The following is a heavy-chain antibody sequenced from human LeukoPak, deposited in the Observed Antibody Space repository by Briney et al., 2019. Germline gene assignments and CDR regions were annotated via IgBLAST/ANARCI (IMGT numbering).Heavy chain of an antibody. CDR2: VFSSGKT. D-gene: IGHD3-22*01. CDR3: ARARTQFSDGSGLNWFDP. CDR1: GDPFSSRGY. Sequence: PSQTLSLTCTVSGDPFSSRGYSWIRQLPDMGLEWIGYVFSSGKTHYNPSLESRVTISLDTSMNQFSLRLSSVTAADTAVYYCARARTQFSDGSGLNWFDPWGQGTLVTVSS. V-gene: IGHV4-31*03. J-gene: IGHJ5*02.